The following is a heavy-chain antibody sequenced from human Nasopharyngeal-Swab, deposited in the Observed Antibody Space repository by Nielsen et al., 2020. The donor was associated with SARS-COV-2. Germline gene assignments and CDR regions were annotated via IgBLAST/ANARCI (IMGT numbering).Heavy chain of an antibody. D-gene: IGHD3-10*01. CDR1: GGSISSSSYY. CDR3: ARERGRGGIWNYYYYYMDV. CDR2: IYYSGST. V-gene: IGHV4-39*07. Sequence: ETLSLTCTVSGGSISSSSYYWGWIRQPPGKGLEWIGSIYYSGSTYYNPSLKSRVTISVDTPKNQFSLKLSSVTAADTAVYYCARERGRGGIWNYYYYYMDVWGKGTTVTVSS. J-gene: IGHJ6*03.